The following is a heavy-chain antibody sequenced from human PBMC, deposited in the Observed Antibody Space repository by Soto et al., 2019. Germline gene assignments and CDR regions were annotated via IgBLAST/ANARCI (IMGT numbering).Heavy chain of an antibody. CDR1: GFTFKTYG. V-gene: IGHV3-30*18. CDR2: ISHDGNNE. D-gene: IGHD3-3*01. J-gene: IGHJ4*02. Sequence: QVQLVESGGGVVQPGRSLRLSCAASGFTFKTYGMHWVRQAPGKGLEWVAVISHDGNNEDYADSVRGRFTISRDNSKNMLFLEMNSLRVEDTAVYFCAKDLTPLALFGVIDYWGQGALVTVSS. CDR3: AKDLTPLALFGVIDY.